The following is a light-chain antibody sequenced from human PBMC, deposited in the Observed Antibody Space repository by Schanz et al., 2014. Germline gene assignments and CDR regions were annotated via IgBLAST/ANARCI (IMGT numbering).Light chain of an antibody. CDR2: RNS. CDR1: SSNIGSNY. Sequence: QSVLTQPPSASGTPGQRVTISCSGSSSNIGSNYVYWYQQVPGTAPKLLIYRNSQRPSGVSDRFSGSKSGTSVSLAISGLRSEDGADYYCAAWDDSLNGLVFGGGTKLTVL. V-gene: IGLV1-47*01. J-gene: IGLJ3*02. CDR3: AAWDDSLNGLV.